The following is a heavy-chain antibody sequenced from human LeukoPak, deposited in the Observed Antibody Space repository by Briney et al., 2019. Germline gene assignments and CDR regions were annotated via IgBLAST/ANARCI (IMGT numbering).Heavy chain of an antibody. CDR3: ARLEAVAGILDY. CDR1: GGSISSSSYY. Sequence: SETLSLTCTVSGGSISSSSYYWGWIRQPPGKGLEWIGSIYYSGSTYYNPSLKSRVTISVDTSKNQFSLKLSSVTTADTAVYYCARLEAVAGILDYWGQGTLVTVSS. CDR2: IYYSGST. D-gene: IGHD6-19*01. V-gene: IGHV4-39*01. J-gene: IGHJ4*02.